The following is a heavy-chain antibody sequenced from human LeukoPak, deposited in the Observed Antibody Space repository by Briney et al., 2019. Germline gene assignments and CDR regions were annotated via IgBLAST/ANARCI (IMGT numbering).Heavy chain of an antibody. CDR1: GGSINSNGYY. D-gene: IGHD2-2*01. V-gene: IGHV4-39*07. Sequence: KASETLSLTCTVSGGSINSNGYYWGWIRQPPGKGLEWIGNIYYSGSTYYNPSLKSRVTISVDTSKNQFSLKLSSVTAADTAVYYCARVCCYEVNSLGAFDIWGQGTMVTVSS. CDR3: ARVCCYEVNSLGAFDI. J-gene: IGHJ3*02. CDR2: IYYSGST.